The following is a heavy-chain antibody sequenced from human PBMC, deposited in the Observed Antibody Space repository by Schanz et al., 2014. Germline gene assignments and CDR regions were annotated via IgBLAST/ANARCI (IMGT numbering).Heavy chain of an antibody. D-gene: IGHD3-10*01. CDR2: LDLEDGEI. Sequence: QVQLVQSGSELKKPGASVKVSCKASGYTFTTYGISWVRQAPGKGLEWMGGLDLEDGEIVYAEQLKGRVTMTEDTSTDTAYMELSSLRSQDTAVYYCATAEDASGSYGLPACGVWGQGTTVIVSS. V-gene: IGHV1-24*01. J-gene: IGHJ6*02. CDR3: ATAEDASGSYGLPACGV. CDR1: GYTFTTYG.